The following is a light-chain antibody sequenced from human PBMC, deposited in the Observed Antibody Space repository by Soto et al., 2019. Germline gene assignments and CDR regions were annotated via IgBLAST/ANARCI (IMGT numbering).Light chain of an antibody. J-gene: IGKJ4*01. CDR2: GAS. CDR3: EQYNNWALT. CDR1: QSVTTN. Sequence: EIVRPQSPAPLSVARGERATLSCRASQSVTTNLAWYQQQPGQAPRLLIYGASTRATGFPARFSGSGSGTEFTLAINSLQSEDFAVYYCEQYNNWALTFGGGTKVDIK. V-gene: IGKV3-15*01.